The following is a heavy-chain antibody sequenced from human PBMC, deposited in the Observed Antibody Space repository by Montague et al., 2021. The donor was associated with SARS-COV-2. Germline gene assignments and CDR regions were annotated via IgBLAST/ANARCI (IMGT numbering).Heavy chain of an antibody. Sequence: SETLSLTCSVSGASITTSTDHWAWIRQSPGKGLEWVGSFSYSDSTHYNPSLRSRVTISVDSPKNQFSLKLNSVTAADTAIYYCPRHMGHVLVSVTGANWFDPWGQGTLVTVSS. CDR2: FSYSDST. V-gene: IGHV4-39*01. J-gene: IGHJ5*02. D-gene: IGHD5/OR15-5a*01. CDR1: GASITTSTDH. CDR3: PRHMGHVLVSVTGANWFDP.